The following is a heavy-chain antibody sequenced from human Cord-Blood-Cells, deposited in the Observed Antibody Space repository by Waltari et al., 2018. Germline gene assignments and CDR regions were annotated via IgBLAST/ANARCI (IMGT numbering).Heavy chain of an antibody. Sequence: QLQLQESGPGLVKPSETLSLTCTVSGGSISSSSYYWGWIRQTPGKRLEWIGRISYSGSTYYDPSLKSRVTISVDTSKNQFSRKLSSVTAADTAVYYCARLDGYYFDYWGQGTLVTVSS. CDR2: ISYSGST. D-gene: IGHD4-17*01. J-gene: IGHJ4*02. CDR1: GGSISSSSYY. V-gene: IGHV4-39*01. CDR3: ARLDGYYFDY.